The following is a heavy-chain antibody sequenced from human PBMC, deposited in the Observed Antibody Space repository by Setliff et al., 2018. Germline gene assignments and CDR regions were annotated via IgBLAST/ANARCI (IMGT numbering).Heavy chain of an antibody. CDR2: IIPIFGTA. CDR3: ARGEREGITMVRGVRGTHYYYGMDV. V-gene: IGHV1-69*05. D-gene: IGHD3-10*01. J-gene: IGHJ6*02. CDR1: GGTFSSYA. Sequence: ASVKVSCKASGGTFSSYAISWVRQATGQGLEWMGGIIPIFGTANYAQKFQGRVTITTDESTSTAYMELSSLRSEDTAVYYCARGEREGITMVRGVRGTHYYYGMDVWGQGTTVTVSS.